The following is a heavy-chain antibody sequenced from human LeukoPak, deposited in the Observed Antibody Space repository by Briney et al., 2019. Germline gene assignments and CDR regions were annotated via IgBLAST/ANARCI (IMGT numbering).Heavy chain of an antibody. Sequence: SETLSLTCAVYGGSFSGYYWSWIRQPPGKGLEWIGEINHSGSTNNNPSLKSRVTISVDTSKNQFSLKLSSVTAADTAVYYCARSSWFGVFDPWGQGTLVTVSS. CDR1: GGSFSGYY. V-gene: IGHV4-34*01. CDR3: ARSSWFGVFDP. CDR2: INHSGST. D-gene: IGHD3-10*01. J-gene: IGHJ5*02.